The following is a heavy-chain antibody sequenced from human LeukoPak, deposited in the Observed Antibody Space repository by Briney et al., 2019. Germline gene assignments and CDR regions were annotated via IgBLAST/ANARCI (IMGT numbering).Heavy chain of an antibody. V-gene: IGHV4-59*01. CDR2: IYYSGST. J-gene: IGHJ4*02. CDR3: ARVIVSLLDY. Sequence: PSETLSLTCTVSGGSISSYYWSWIRQPPGKGLEWIGYIYYSGSTNYNPSLKSRVTISVDTSKNQFSLKLSSVTAADTAVYYCARVIVSLLDYWGQGTLVTVSS. D-gene: IGHD5/OR15-5a*01. CDR1: GGSISSYY.